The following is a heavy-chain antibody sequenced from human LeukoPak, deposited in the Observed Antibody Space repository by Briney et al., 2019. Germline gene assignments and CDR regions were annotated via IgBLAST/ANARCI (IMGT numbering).Heavy chain of an antibody. CDR3: ASYDVLTGYSRHPLKR. V-gene: IGHV3-23*01. CDR2: ISGSAGST. D-gene: IGHD3-9*01. J-gene: IGHJ4*02. CDR1: GFTFSSYA. Sequence: GGSLRLSXAASGFTFSSYAMSWVRQPPGKGLQWLSAISGSAGSTYYADSVKGRFTISRDNSKNTLYLQMNSLRAEDTAVYYCASYDVLTGYSRHPLKRWGQGTLVTVSS.